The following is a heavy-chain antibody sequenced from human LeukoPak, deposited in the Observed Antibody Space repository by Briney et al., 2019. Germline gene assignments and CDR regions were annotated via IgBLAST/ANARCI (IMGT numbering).Heavy chain of an antibody. Sequence: GGSLRLSCAASGFTFDDYGMSWVRQAPGKGLEWVSGINWNGGSTGYADSVKGRFTISRDNAKNSLYLQMNSLRDEDTALYYCARGGVLEMATTGDLDYWGQGTLVTVSS. V-gene: IGHV3-20*04. CDR1: GFTFDDYG. CDR3: ARGGVLEMATTGDLDY. J-gene: IGHJ4*02. D-gene: IGHD5-24*01. CDR2: INWNGGST.